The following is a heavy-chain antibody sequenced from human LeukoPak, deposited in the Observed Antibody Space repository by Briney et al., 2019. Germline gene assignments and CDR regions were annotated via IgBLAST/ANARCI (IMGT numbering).Heavy chain of an antibody. V-gene: IGHV4-30-4*02. Sequence: PSETLSLTCTVSGGSISSGDYYWSWIRQPPGKGLEWIGYIYYSGSTYYNPSLKSRVTISVDTSKNQFSLKLSSVTAADTAVYYCYLYSYGYGGQVKGAFDIWGQGTMVTVSS. CDR2: IYYSGST. J-gene: IGHJ3*02. CDR3: YLYSYGYGGQVKGAFDI. D-gene: IGHD5-18*01. CDR1: GGSISSGDYY.